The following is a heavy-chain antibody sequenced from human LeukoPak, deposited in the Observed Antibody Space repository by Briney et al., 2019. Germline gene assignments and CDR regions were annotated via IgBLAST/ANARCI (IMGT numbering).Heavy chain of an antibody. V-gene: IGHV4-59*08. CDR1: GGSISSYY. J-gene: IGHJ4*02. Sequence: SETLSLTCTVSGGSISSYYWSWIRQPPGKGLEWIGYIYYSGSTNYNPSLKSRVTISVDTSKNQFSLKLSSVTAADTAVYYCATTRGEDGSGSFDYWGQGTLVIVSS. CDR3: ATTRGEDGSGSFDY. D-gene: IGHD3-10*01. CDR2: IYYSGST.